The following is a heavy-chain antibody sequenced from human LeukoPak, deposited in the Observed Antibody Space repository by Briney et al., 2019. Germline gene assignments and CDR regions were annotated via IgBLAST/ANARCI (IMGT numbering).Heavy chain of an antibody. CDR2: INPSGGSK. Sequence: ASVKVSCKASGYTFTSYYMHWVRQAPGQGLEWVGKINPSGGSKSYAEKFQGRVNMTRDTSMSTVYRELSSVRSEHTGVYYCARGSIFGVVDDFDYWGQGTLVTVSS. CDR1: GYTFTSYY. D-gene: IGHD3-3*01. V-gene: IGHV1-46*01. J-gene: IGHJ4*02. CDR3: ARGSIFGVVDDFDY.